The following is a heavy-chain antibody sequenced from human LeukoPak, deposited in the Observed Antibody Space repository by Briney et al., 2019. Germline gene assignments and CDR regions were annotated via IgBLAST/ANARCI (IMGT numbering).Heavy chain of an antibody. CDR2: ISGSGGST. CDR3: AKDSGRIVGATPFDY. Sequence: PGGSLRLSCAASGFTFSSYAMSWVRQAPGKGLEWVSAISGSGGSTYYADSVKGRFTISRDNSKNTLYLQMNSLRAEDTAVYYCAKDSGRIVGATPFDYWGQGTLVTVSS. J-gene: IGHJ4*02. D-gene: IGHD1-26*01. CDR1: GFTFSSYA. V-gene: IGHV3-23*01.